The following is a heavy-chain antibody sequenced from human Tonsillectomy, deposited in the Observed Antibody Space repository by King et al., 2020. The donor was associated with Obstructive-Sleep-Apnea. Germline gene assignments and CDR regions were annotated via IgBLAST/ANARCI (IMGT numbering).Heavy chain of an antibody. J-gene: IGHJ3*01. CDR3: AREGSRFRDCRDF. V-gene: IGHV3-21*01. CDR1: GFTFSSYS. D-gene: IGHD2-21*01. Sequence: VQLVESGGGLVKPGGSLRLSCAASGFTFSSYSMNWVRQAPGKGLEWVSSISDSGTFKFYSDSLKGRFTISRDNAENSLYLQMNSLCAEDTAVYFCAREGSRFRDCRDFWGRGTFVTVSS. CDR2: ISDSGTFK.